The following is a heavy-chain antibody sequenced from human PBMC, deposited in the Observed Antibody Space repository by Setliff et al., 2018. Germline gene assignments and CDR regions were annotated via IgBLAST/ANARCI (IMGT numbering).Heavy chain of an antibody. D-gene: IGHD3-22*01. CDR2: IYSSGST. CDR1: GFTFSAHY. J-gene: IGHJ4*02. CDR3: ARESRYYYDNLGTLDY. Sequence: LRLSCAASGFTFSAHYMDWLRQAPGKGLEWIGYIYSSGSTYYNPSLKSRVSISVDTSKNQFSLKLSSVTAADTAVYYCARESRYYYDNLGTLDYWGQGTLVTVSS. V-gene: IGHV4-30-4*08.